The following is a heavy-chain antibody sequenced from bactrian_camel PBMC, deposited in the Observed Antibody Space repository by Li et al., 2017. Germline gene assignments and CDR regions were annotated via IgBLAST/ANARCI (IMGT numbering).Heavy chain of an antibody. CDR2: LYTGGGRV. J-gene: IGHJ4*01. CDR3: AACRDRRYTNDRLVYTY. CDR1: GINIRASC. V-gene: IGHV3S54*01. D-gene: IGHD1*01. Sequence: QVQLVESGGGSVQAGGSLTLSCAASGINIRASCMGWFRQAAGNKRELVASLYTGGGRVMYADSVKGRFTVSYASGKNSGNLQMNSLEPEDTAVYYCAACRDRRYTNDRLVYTYWGQGTQVTVS.